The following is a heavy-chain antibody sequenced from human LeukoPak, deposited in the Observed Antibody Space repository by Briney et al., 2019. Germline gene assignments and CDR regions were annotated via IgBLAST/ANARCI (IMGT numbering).Heavy chain of an antibody. Sequence: PGGSLRLSCAASGFPFSDSWMDWVRQAPGKGMEWVANIKQDGSEKHYADSVKGRFTISRDNAKNSLYLQMNSLRAEDTAVYYCARDQRYYYDSSGTYYFDYWGQGTLVTVSS. CDR3: ARDQRYYYDSSGTYYFDY. CDR2: IKQDGSEK. V-gene: IGHV3-7*01. D-gene: IGHD3-22*01. CDR1: GFPFSDSW. J-gene: IGHJ4*02.